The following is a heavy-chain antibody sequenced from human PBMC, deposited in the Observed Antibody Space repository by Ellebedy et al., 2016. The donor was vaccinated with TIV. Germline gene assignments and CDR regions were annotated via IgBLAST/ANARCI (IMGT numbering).Heavy chain of an antibody. D-gene: IGHD4-23*01. CDR1: GFTFSSYE. Sequence: GESLKISCAASGFTFSSYEMNWVRQAPGKGLEWVSYISSSSSTIYYADSVKGRFTISRDNAKNSLYLQMNSLRDEDTAVYYCAREVYGGANYYFDYWGQGTLVTVSS. V-gene: IGHV3-48*02. CDR3: AREVYGGANYYFDY. J-gene: IGHJ4*02. CDR2: ISSSSSTI.